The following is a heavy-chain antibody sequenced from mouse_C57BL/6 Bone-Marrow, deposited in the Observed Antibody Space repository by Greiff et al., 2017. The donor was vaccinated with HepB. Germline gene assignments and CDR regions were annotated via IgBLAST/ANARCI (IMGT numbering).Heavy chain of an antibody. J-gene: IGHJ2*01. V-gene: IGHV1-72*01. Sequence: VPLQESGAELVKPGASVTLSCKASGYTFTSYWMHWVKQRPGRGLEWIGRIDPNSGGTKYTEKFKSKATLTVDKPSSTAYMQLSSLTSEDSAVYYCAREGIYYRLRGYFDYWGQGTTLTVSS. CDR2: IDPNSGGT. CDR1: GYTFTSYW. D-gene: IGHD2-14*01. CDR3: AREGIYYRLRGYFDY.